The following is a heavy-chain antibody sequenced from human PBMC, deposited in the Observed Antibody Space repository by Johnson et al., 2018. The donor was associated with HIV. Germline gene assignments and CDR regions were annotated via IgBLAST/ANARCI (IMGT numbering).Heavy chain of an antibody. CDR1: GFTVSSNY. J-gene: IGHJ3*01. Sequence: MMLVESGGDLVQPGGSLRLSCAASGFTVSSNYMNWVRQAPGKGLEWVSVIYSGGSTYYADSVKGRCTISRDNSKNTLYLHLNRLRAEDTAVYYWARDRRVSREGYCSGGWCLDALDFWGQGTTVTVSS. CDR2: IYSGGST. D-gene: IGHD2-15*01. CDR3: ARDRRVSREGYCSGGWCLDALDF. V-gene: IGHV3-66*01.